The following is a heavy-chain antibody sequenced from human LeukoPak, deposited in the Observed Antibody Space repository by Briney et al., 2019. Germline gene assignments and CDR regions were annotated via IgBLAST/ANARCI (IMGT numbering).Heavy chain of an antibody. V-gene: IGHV4-59*01. D-gene: IGHD4-4*01. CDR3: ARAGRDHSNYVSWFDY. CDR1: GGSISSYY. J-gene: IGHJ4*02. CDR2: IYYSGST. Sequence: PSETLSLTCTVSGGSISSYYWSWIRQPPGKGLEWIGYIYYSGSTNYNPSLKSRVTISVDTSKNQFSLKLSSVTAADTAVYYCARAGRDHSNYVSWFDYWGQGTLVTVSS.